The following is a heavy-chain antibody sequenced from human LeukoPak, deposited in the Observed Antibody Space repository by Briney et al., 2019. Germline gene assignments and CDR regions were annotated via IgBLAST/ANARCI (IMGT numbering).Heavy chain of an antibody. CDR2: ISSSSTYI. CDR3: ARGGERGELSLYMDY. CDR1: GFTFSSYE. Sequence: GGSLRLSCVASGFTFSSYEMNWVRQAPGKGLEWVSSISSSSTYIYYADSVKGRFTISRDNAKNSLYLQMNSLRAEDTAVYYCARGGERGELSLYMDYWGQGTLVTVSS. D-gene: IGHD3-16*02. J-gene: IGHJ4*02. V-gene: IGHV3-21*01.